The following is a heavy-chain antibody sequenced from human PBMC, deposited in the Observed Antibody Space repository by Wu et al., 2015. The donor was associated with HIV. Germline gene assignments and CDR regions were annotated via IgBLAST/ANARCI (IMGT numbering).Heavy chain of an antibody. CDR1: GGTFSSYA. D-gene: IGHD3-22*01. Sequence: QVQLVQSGAEVKKPGSSVKVSCKASGGTFSSYAISWVRRAPGQGLEWMGRIIPIFGTANYAQKFQGRVTITADESTSTAYMELSSLRSEDTAVYYCARNPIDYYYDSSGYPDWYFDLWGRSTLVTVSS. V-gene: IGHV1-69*13. J-gene: IGHJ2*01. CDR3: ARNPIDYYYDSSGYPDWYFDL. CDR2: IIPIFGTA.